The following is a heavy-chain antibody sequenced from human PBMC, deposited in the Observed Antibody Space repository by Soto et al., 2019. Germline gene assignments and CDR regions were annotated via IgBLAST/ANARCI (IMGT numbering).Heavy chain of an antibody. J-gene: IGHJ6*02. CDR1: GYTFTSYD. CDR3: AREGVRGMDV. Sequence: QVQLVQSGAEVKKPGASVKVSCKASGYTFTSYDINWVRQATGQGLEWMGWMNPNSGNTGYAQKFQGRITMTRNTSISTASMELSRLISEDTGVYYGAREGVRGMDVWGQGTTVTVSS. D-gene: IGHD3-16*01. V-gene: IGHV1-8*01. CDR2: MNPNSGNT.